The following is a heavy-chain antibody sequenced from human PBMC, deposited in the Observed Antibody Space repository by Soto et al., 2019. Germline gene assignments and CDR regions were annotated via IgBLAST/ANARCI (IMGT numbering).Heavy chain of an antibody. V-gene: IGHV3-66*01. CDR1: GFTVSNNY. CDR3: ARGGSGSQTVGY. J-gene: IGHJ4*02. Sequence: EVQVVESGGGLVQPGGSLRLSFAASGFTVSNNYMTWVRQAPGKGLEWVSLIYSRGGTDYADSVKGRFTISRDNSKNMVYLQMNSLRVEDTAVYYCARGGSGSQTVGYWGQGARVTVSS. D-gene: IGHD1-26*01. CDR2: IYSRGGT.